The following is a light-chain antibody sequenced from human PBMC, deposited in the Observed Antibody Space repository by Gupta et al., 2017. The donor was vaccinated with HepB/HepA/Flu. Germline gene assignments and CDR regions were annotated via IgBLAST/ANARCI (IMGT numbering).Light chain of an antibody. CDR3: SAWDSSLSAQV. J-gene: IGLJ2*01. CDR1: SDNVGNQG. V-gene: IGLV10-54*04. Sequence: QAGLTQPHSVSKGLRQTATLTCTGNSDNVGNQGAAWLQQHQGHPPNLLSYKNNNRPSGISEGFSATRSGHTASLTSTGLQPEDEADYYCSAWDSSLSAQVFGGGTKLTVL. CDR2: KNN.